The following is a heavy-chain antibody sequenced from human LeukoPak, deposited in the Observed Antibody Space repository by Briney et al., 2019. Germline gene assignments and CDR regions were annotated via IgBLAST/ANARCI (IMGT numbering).Heavy chain of an antibody. J-gene: IGHJ4*02. Sequence: PSETLSLTCAVYGGSFSGYYWSWIRQPPGKGLEWIGEINHSGSTNYNSSLKSRVTISVDTSKNQFSLKLSSVTAADTAVYYCARGLEGHDYGDYKAVYYFDYWGQGTRVTVSS. D-gene: IGHD4-17*01. CDR3: ARGLEGHDYGDYKAVYYFDY. CDR2: INHSGST. CDR1: GGSFSGYY. V-gene: IGHV4-34*01.